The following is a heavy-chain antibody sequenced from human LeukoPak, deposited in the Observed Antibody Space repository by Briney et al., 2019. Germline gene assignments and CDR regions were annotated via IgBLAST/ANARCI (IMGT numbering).Heavy chain of an antibody. D-gene: IGHD2-15*01. CDR2: ISNSGGFT. Sequence: GGSLRLSCAASGFSFSSYAMSWVRQAPGKGLEWVSAISNSGGFTYYADSVKGRFTISRDNSRNTLYLQMNSLRAEDTAVYYCAKVLRAHGFDLSGQGTLVAVSS. CDR3: AKVLRAHGFDL. CDR1: GFSFSSYA. J-gene: IGHJ5*02. V-gene: IGHV3-23*01.